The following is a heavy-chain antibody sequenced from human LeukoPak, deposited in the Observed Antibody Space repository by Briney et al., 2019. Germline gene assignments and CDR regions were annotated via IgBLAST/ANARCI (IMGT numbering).Heavy chain of an antibody. D-gene: IGHD7-27*01. CDR3: ARDRTGDSAVDY. CDR2: IYYSGNT. J-gene: IGHJ4*02. CDR1: GGSISSGGYS. Sequence: PSETLSLTCTVSGGSISSGGYSWSWIRQHPGKGLEWIGYIYYSGNTYYNPSLKSRVTISVDTSKNQFSLKLSSVTAADTAVYYCARDRTGDSAVDYWGQGTLVTVSS. V-gene: IGHV4-31*03.